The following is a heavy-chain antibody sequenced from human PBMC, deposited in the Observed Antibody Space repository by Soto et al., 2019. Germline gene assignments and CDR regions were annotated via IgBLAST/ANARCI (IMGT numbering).Heavy chain of an antibody. CDR2: VNPSGGST. CDR1: GYTLNDYY. Sequence: QVQLVQSGAEVSKPGASVKVSCKTSGYTLNDYYLHWVRQAPGQGLQWMGLVNPSGGSTTYAQQFQGRVTMTRDTSTRTFYMELTRLRFEDTAVYFCATLGGSYDWGQGTLVTISS. D-gene: IGHD2-15*01. J-gene: IGHJ1*01. V-gene: IGHV1-46*02. CDR3: ATLGGSYD.